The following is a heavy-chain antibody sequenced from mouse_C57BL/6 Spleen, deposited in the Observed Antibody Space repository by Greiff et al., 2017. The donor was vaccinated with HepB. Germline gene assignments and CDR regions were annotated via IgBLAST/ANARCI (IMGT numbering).Heavy chain of an antibody. Sequence: QVQLKQPGAELVKPGASVKLSCKASGYTFTSYWMHWVKQRPGRGLEWIGRIDPNSGGTKYNEKFKSKATLTVDKPSSTAYMQLSSLTSEDSAVYYCARENPREYYGSSYGYFDVWGTGTTVTVSS. D-gene: IGHD1-1*01. J-gene: IGHJ1*03. CDR1: GYTFTSYW. V-gene: IGHV1-72*01. CDR3: ARENPREYYGSSYGYFDV. CDR2: IDPNSGGT.